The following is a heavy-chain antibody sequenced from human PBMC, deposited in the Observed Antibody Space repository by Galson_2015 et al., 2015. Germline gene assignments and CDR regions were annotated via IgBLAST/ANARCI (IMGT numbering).Heavy chain of an antibody. D-gene: IGHD6-13*01. V-gene: IGHV3-21*01. J-gene: IGHJ4*02. CDR3: ARAWKAAAGTTSFDD. CDR1: GFTFSSYS. CDR2: ISSSSSYI. Sequence: SLRLSCAASGFTFSSYSMNWVRQAPGKGLEWVSSISSSSSYIYYADSVKGQFTISRDNAKNSLYLQMNSLRAEDTAVYYCARAWKAAAGTTSFDDWGQGTLVTVSS.